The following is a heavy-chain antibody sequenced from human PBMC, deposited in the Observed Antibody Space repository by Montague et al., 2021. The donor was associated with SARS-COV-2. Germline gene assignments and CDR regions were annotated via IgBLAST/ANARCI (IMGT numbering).Heavy chain of an antibody. J-gene: IGHJ4*02. D-gene: IGHD3-3*01. V-gene: IGHV4-4*07. CDR2: IYTSGST. CDR1: GDSISDYY. Sequence: SETLSLTCTVSGDSISDYYWSWIRQPAGKGLEWIGRIYTSGSTNYNPSLKSRVTISVDTSKNQFSLKLSSVTAADTDVYYCARADFWSGYLYFDYWGQGTLVTVSP. CDR3: ARADFWSGYLYFDY.